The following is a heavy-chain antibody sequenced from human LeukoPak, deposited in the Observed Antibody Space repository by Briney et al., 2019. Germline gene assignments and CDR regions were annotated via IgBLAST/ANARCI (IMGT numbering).Heavy chain of an antibody. CDR2: IYYSGST. Sequence: NPSETLSLTCTVSGGSISSSSYYWGWIRQPPGKGLEWIGSIYYSGSTYYNPSLKSRVTISVDTSKNQFSLKLSSVTAADTAVYYCARFDHLGDNFDYWGQGTLVTVSS. CDR3: ARFDHLGDNFDY. J-gene: IGHJ4*02. D-gene: IGHD2-21*02. V-gene: IGHV4-39*07. CDR1: GGSISSSSYY.